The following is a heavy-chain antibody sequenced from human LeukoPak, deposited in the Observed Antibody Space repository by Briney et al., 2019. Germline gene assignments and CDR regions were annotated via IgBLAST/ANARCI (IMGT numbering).Heavy chain of an antibody. CDR1: GFTFSSYS. V-gene: IGHV3-48*01. Sequence: GGSLRLSCAASGFTFSSYSMNWVRQAPGKGLEWVSYISSSSTTINYADSVKGRFTISRDIAKNSLYLQLNSLRAEDTALYYCAGDKRYCSSSTCYTTLDYWGQGTLVTVSS. CDR3: AGDKRYCSSSTCYTTLDY. J-gene: IGHJ4*02. D-gene: IGHD2-2*02. CDR2: ISSSSTTI.